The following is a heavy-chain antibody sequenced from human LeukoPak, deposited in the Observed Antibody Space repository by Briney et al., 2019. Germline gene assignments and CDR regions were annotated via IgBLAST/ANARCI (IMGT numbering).Heavy chain of an antibody. CDR3: ATALRSPQPQYYDFWSGYYYLSHHYGMDV. J-gene: IGHJ6*02. V-gene: IGHV1-24*01. Sequence: GASVKVSCKVSGYTLAELPMHWVRQAPGKGLEWMGGFDPEDGETIYAQKFQGRVTMTEDTSTDTAYMELSSLRSEDTAVYYCATALRSPQPQYYDFWSGYYYLSHHYGMDVWGQGATVTVSS. D-gene: IGHD3-3*01. CDR1: GYTLAELP. CDR2: FDPEDGET.